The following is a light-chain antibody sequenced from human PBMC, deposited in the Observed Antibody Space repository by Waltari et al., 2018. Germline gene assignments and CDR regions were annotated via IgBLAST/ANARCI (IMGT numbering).Light chain of an antibody. Sequence: QSALTQPASVSGSPGQSITISCTGTSSDLGIHNLVSWYQHHPGKAPKFLIYEATKRPAGVSDRFSRSKSGNTASLTISGRQAEDEADYYCCSDVTSNAVMFGGGTKVTVL. CDR1: SSDLGIHNL. CDR2: EAT. CDR3: CSDVTSNAVM. J-gene: IGLJ3*02. V-gene: IGLV2-23*01.